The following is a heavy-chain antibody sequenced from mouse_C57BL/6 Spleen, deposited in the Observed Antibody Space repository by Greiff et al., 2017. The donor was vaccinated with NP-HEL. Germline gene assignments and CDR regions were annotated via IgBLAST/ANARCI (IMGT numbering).Heavy chain of an antibody. Sequence: VQLQQPGAELVRPGSSVKLSCKASGYTFTSYWMHWVKQRPIQGLEWIGNIDPSDSETHYNQKFKDKATLTVDKSSSTAYMQLSSLTSEDSAVYYCARSPVVAEYYAMDYWGQGTSVTVSS. CDR1: GYTFTSYW. J-gene: IGHJ4*01. CDR3: ARSPVVAEYYAMDY. D-gene: IGHD1-1*01. CDR2: IDPSDSET. V-gene: IGHV1-52*01.